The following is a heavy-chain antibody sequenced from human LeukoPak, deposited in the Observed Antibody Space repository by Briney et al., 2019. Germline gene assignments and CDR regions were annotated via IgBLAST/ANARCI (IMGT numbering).Heavy chain of an antibody. CDR3: ARDERSYDGSGRLIAEYFQH. CDR2: FDPEDGET. D-gene: IGHD3-22*01. J-gene: IGHJ1*01. CDR1: GYTLTELS. V-gene: IGHV1-24*01. Sequence: ASVKVSCKVSGYTLTELSMHWVRQAPGKGLEWMGGFDPEDGETIYAQKFQGRVTMTEDTSTDTAYMELSSLRSEDTAVYYCARDERSYDGSGRLIAEYFQHWGQGTLVTVSS.